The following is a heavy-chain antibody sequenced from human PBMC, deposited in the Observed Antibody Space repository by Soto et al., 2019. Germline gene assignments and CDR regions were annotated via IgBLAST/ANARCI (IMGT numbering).Heavy chain of an antibody. CDR1: GFTFTSYA. CDR2: ISGSGGSA. V-gene: IGHV3-23*01. D-gene: IGHD3-9*01. J-gene: IGHJ5*02. CDR3: AKDMARLAITFNWVDP. Sequence: EVQLLESGGGLVQPGGSLRLSCAASGFTFTSYAMSWVRQAPGRGLEWVSSISGSGGSAYYADSVKGRFTVTRDNSKDTLYLEMNSLRAEDTAVYYCAKDMARLAITFNWVDPWGQGTLVTVSS.